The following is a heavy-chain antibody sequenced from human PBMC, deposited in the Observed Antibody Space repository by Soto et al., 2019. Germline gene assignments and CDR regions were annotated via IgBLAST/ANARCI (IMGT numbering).Heavy chain of an antibody. Sequence: KVSCKASGYRLSNHWIGWVRQMAGKGLEGMGVIYPVDSDTSYSPSFPGQVTMSSHNSISTAYLQWSSLKPSDPAVYYCARGIRASPSPFDHWGQGTLVAVSS. J-gene: IGHJ4*02. CDR3: ARGIRASPSPFDH. D-gene: IGHD1-26*01. V-gene: IGHV5-51*01. CDR1: GYRLSNHW. CDR2: IYPVDSDT.